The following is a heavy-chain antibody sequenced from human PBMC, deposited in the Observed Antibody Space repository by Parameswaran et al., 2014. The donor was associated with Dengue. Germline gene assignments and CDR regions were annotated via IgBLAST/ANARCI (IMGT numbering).Heavy chain of an antibody. J-gene: IGHJ4*02. CDR3: ARALGYCSSTSCYWTHFDY. D-gene: IGHD2-2*01. V-gene: IGHV5-51*01. Sequence: VRQMPGKGLEWMGIIYPGDSDTRYSPSFQGQVTISADKSISTAYLQWSSLKASDTAMYYCARALGYCSSTSCYWTHFDYWGQGTLVTVSS. CDR2: IYPGDSDT.